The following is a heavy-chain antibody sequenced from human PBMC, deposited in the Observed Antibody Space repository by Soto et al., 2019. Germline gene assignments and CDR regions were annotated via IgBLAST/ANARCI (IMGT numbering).Heavy chain of an antibody. J-gene: IGHJ4*02. CDR3: VKALYIWGVTGDY. V-gene: IGHV3-23*01. CDR2: ITAGNGDT. CDR1: GFPFSDYG. D-gene: IGHD3-16*01. Sequence: EVHLLESGGGLVQPGGSLRLACAASGFPFSDYGVSWVHQTPGKGLQWVSLITAGNGDTYYADSVKGRFTISRDNSKNTLYLQINNLTVEDSAIYYCVKALYIWGVTGDYWGQGALVTVAS.